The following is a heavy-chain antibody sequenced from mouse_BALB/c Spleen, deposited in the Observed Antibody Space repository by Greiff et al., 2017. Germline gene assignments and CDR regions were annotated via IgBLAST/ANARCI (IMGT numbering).Heavy chain of an antibody. V-gene: IGHV1-7*01. J-gene: IGHJ3*01. CDR3: ARGGTSWFAY. CDR1: GYTFTSYW. CDR2: INPSTGYT. Sequence: VKLVESGAELAKPGASVKMSCKASGYTFTSYWMHWVKQRPGQGLEWIGYINPSTGYTEYNQKFKDKATLTADKSSSTAYMQLRSLTSEDSAVYYCARGGTSWFAYWGQGTLVTVSA.